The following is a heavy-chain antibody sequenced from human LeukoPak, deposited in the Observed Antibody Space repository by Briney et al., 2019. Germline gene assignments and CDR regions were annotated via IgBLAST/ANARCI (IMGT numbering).Heavy chain of an antibody. Sequence: ASVKVSCKASGYTFTSYAMNWVRQAPGQGIEGMGWINTKTGKPTYAQGFTGRFVFSLDTSVSTAYLQISSLKAEDTAVYYCARTYDILTGPVRHYYYYMDVWGKGTTVTVSS. CDR2: INTKTGKP. D-gene: IGHD3-9*01. V-gene: IGHV7-4-1*02. J-gene: IGHJ6*03. CDR3: ARTYDILTGPVRHYYYYMDV. CDR1: GYTFTSYA.